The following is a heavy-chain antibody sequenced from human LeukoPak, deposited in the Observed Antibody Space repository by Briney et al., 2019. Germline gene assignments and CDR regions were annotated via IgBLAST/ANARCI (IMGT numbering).Heavy chain of an antibody. D-gene: IGHD4-17*01. CDR1: GYTFTGYY. Sequence: ASVKVSCMASGYTFTGYYMHWVRQAPGQGLEWMGWINPNSGGTNCAQKFQGRVTMTRDTSISTAYMELSRLRSEDTAVYYCARDGTFTDYGDYGAYACWGQGTLVTVSS. V-gene: IGHV1-2*02. J-gene: IGHJ4*02. CDR3: ARDGTFTDYGDYGAYAC. CDR2: INPNSGGT.